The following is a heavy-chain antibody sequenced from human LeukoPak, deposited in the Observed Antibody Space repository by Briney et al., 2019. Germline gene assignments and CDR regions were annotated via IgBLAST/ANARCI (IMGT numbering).Heavy chain of an antibody. D-gene: IGHD5-24*01. Sequence: PGGSLRLSCAASGFTFSIYGMNWVRQSPGKGLEWVSGIGGSGDRTYYADSVKGRFSISRDNSKNTLYLQINSLRVEDTAVYYCAKDMRMASFEHWGRGTQATVSS. V-gene: IGHV3-23*01. CDR2: IGGSGDRT. CDR1: GFTFSIYG. CDR3: AKDMRMASFEH. J-gene: IGHJ4*02.